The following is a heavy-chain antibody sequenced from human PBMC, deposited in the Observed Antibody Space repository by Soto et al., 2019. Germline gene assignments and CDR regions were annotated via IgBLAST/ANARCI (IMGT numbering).Heavy chain of an antibody. CDR1: GYTFTSYA. J-gene: IGHJ5*02. V-gene: IGHV1-3*01. CDR2: INAGNGNT. Sequence: GASVKVSCKASGYTFTSYAMHWVRQAPGQRLEWMGWINAGNGNTKYSQKFQGRFTISRDNAKNTLYLQMNSLRAEDTAVYYCARFPGKGNSYNWFDPWGQGTLVTVSS. CDR3: ARFPGKGNSYNWFDP.